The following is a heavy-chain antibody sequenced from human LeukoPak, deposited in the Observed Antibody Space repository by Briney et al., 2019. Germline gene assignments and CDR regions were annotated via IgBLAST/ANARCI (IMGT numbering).Heavy chain of an antibody. D-gene: IGHD5-18*01. CDR1: GDPISSYY. J-gene: IGHJ3*02. CDR3: ARELVLQQDTIDQNAAFDI. CDR2: MYYSGST. Sequence: PSETLSLTCTVSGDPISSYYWSWIRQPPGKGLEWLGYMYYSGSTKYNGSRKSRVTISVDTSKNQLSLKLSSVTAADTAGYYCARELVLQQDTIDQNAAFDIWGQETMATVSS. V-gene: IGHV4-59*12.